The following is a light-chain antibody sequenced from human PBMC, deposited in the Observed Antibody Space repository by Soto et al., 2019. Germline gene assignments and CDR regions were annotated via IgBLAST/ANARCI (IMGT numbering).Light chain of an antibody. CDR2: AAS. CDR3: QQDYGDSWT. CDR1: RDVGSD. Sequence: QMTQSPSSLPASVGENTITTGRASRDVGSDVSWYQQKQGQAPKIXIYAASNLYTGVPSRFSGSRSGTDFTLTISSLQPEDVASYYCQQDYGDSWTFGQGTKVDIK. J-gene: IGKJ1*01. V-gene: IGKV1-6*01.